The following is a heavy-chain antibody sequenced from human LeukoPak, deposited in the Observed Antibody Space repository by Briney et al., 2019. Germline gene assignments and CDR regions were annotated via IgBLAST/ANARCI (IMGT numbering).Heavy chain of an antibody. D-gene: IGHD1-26*01. J-gene: IGHJ3*02. CDR1: GGSISSGGYY. CDR2: IYYSGST. Sequence: SQTPSLTCTVSGGSISSGGYYWSWIRQHPGKGLEWIGYIYYSGSTNYNPSLKSRVTISVDTSKNQFSLKLSSVTAADTAVYYCASIEWDDAFDIWGQGTMVTVSS. CDR3: ASIEWDDAFDI. V-gene: IGHV4-31*03.